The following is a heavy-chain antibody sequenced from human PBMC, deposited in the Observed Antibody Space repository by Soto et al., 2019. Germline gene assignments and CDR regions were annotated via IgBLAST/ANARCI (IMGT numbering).Heavy chain of an antibody. CDR1: GYTFTNYG. CDR3: ARGTDIVVPNY. Sequence: GASVKVSCKASGYTFTNYGISWVRQAPGQGLEWMGWISAYNGNKKYAQKVQGRVTMTTDTSTSTAYMELRSLRSEDTAVYYCARGTDIVVPNYWGQGTLVTVSS. D-gene: IGHD2-21*01. V-gene: IGHV1-18*01. J-gene: IGHJ4*02. CDR2: ISAYNGNK.